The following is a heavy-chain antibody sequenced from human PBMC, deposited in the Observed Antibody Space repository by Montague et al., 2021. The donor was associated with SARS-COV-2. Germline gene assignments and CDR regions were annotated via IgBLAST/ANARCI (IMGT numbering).Heavy chain of an antibody. CDR3: AKEGVVVGADGFDY. CDR1: GFTFSRYT. D-gene: IGHD3-22*01. CDR2: ISGGGDRK. V-gene: IGHV3-23*01. J-gene: IGHJ3*01. Sequence: SLRLSCAASGFTFSRYTISWVRQAPGKGLEWVSGISGGGDRKYYADSVKGRLTISRDNSKNTVYVQMNSLRAEDTAVYYCAKEGVVVGADGFDYWGQGTMVIASS.